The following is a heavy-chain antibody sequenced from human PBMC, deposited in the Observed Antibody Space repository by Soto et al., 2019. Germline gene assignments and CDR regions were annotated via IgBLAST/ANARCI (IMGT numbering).Heavy chain of an antibody. J-gene: IGHJ5*02. CDR1: GFTFSRYS. CDR2: ISSSSSYI. V-gene: IGHV3-21*01. Sequence: EVQLVESGGGLVKPGGSLRLSCAASGFTFSRYSMNWVRQAPGKGLEWVSSISSSSSYIHYADSVKGRFTISRDNAKHSLYLQMNSLRAEDTAVYYCARDSITMVRGGTWGQGTLVTVSS. D-gene: IGHD3-10*01. CDR3: ARDSITMVRGGT.